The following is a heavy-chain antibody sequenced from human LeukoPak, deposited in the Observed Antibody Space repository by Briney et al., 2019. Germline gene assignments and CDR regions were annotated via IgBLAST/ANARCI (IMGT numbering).Heavy chain of an antibody. Sequence: PSETLSLTCTVSGGSISSSSYYWGWIRQPPGKGLEWIGSIYYSGSTYYNPSLKCRVTISVDTSKNQFSLKLSSVTAADTAVYYCARTTIVATTPDYWGQGTLVTVSS. CDR3: ARTTIVATTPDY. J-gene: IGHJ4*02. CDR2: IYYSGST. CDR1: GGSISSSSYY. V-gene: IGHV4-39*01. D-gene: IGHD5-12*01.